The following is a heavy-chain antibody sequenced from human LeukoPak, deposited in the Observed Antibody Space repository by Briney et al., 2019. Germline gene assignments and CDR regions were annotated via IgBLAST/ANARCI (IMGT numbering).Heavy chain of an antibody. Sequence: GGSLRLSCAASGFTFSSYSMSWVRQAPGKGLEWVSYISSSSSYIYYADSVKGRFTISRDNAKNSLYLQMNSLRAEDTAVYYCATESGAPNSFDYWGQGTLVTVSS. CDR3: ATESGAPNSFDY. V-gene: IGHV3-21*05. CDR1: GFTFSSYS. CDR2: ISSSSSYI. J-gene: IGHJ4*02. D-gene: IGHD2-15*01.